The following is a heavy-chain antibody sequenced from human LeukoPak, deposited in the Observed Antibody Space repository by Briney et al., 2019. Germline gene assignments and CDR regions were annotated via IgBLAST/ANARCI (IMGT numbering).Heavy chain of an antibody. CDR1: GFTFSNYE. CDR2: ISPSGSTM. J-gene: IGHJ3*02. D-gene: IGHD2-15*01. Sequence: GGSLRLSCATSGFTFSNYEMNWVRQAPGKELEWVSYISPSGSTMYYTDSVKGRFTISTDNAKNSLYLQMNSLRAEDTAVYYCGRGGYCSGGTCYRFNAFDIWGQGTMVTVSS. V-gene: IGHV3-48*03. CDR3: GRGGYCSGGTCYRFNAFDI.